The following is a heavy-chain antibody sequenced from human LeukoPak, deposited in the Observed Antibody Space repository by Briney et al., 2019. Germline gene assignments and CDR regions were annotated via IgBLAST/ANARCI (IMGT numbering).Heavy chain of an antibody. V-gene: IGHV7-4-1*02. CDR2: INTNTGNP. D-gene: IGHD6-19*01. CDR1: GYTFTGYY. CDR3: ARDKGDSGCDY. J-gene: IGHJ4*02. Sequence: ASVKVSCKASGYTFTGYYMHWVRQAPGQGLEWMGWINTNTGNPTYAQGFTGRFVFSLDTSVSTAYLQISSLKAEDTAVYYCARDKGDSGCDYWGQGTLVTVSS.